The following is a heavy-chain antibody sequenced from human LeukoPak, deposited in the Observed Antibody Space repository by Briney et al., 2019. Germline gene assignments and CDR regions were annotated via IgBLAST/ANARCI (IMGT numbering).Heavy chain of an antibody. CDR3: ASSYNDSSGPFDY. CDR1: GGSISSSNW. CDR2: IYHSGST. J-gene: IGHJ4*02. Sequence: SGTLSLTCAVSGGSISSSNWWSWVRQPPGKGLEWIGEIYHSGSTNYNPSLKSRVTVSVDKSKNQFSLKLSSVTAADTAVYYCASSYNDSSGPFDYWGQGTLVTVSS. D-gene: IGHD3-22*01. V-gene: IGHV4-4*02.